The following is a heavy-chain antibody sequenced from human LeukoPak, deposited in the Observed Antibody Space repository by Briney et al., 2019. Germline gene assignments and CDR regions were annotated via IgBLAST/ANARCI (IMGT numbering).Heavy chain of an antibody. V-gene: IGHV3-21*01. CDR2: ISSSSSYI. CDR1: GFTFSSYS. J-gene: IGHJ6*04. D-gene: IGHD2-2*01. Sequence: PGGSLRLSCAASGFTFSSYSMNWVRQAPGKGLEWVSSISSSSSYIYYADSVKGRFTISRDNAKNSLYLQMNSLRAEDTAVYYCARADGGYCSSTSCYGMDVWGKGTTVTVSS. CDR3: ARADGGYCSSTSCYGMDV.